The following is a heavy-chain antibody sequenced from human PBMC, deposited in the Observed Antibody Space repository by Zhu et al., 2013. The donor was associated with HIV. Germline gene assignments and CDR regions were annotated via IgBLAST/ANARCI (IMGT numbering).Heavy chain of an antibody. J-gene: IGHJ4*02. V-gene: IGHV1-2*02. CDR3: ARGPYFRDYFDY. Sequence: LVQSGASVKVSCKASGYSFTGDDMHWVRQAPGQGLEWMGWINPNSGGTNYEQKFQGRVTMTRDTPISTAYMELSRLRSDDTAVYYCARGPYFRDYFDYWGQGTLVTVSS. CDR2: INPNSGGT. D-gene: IGHD3-10*02. CDR1: GYSFTGDD.